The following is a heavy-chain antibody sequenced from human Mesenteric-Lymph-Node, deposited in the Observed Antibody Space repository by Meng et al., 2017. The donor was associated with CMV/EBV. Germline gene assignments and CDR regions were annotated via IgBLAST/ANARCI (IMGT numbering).Heavy chain of an antibody. CDR2: IVVGSGNT. D-gene: IGHD2-2*02. CDR1: GFTFTSSA. V-gene: IGHV1-58*01. J-gene: IGHJ4*02. CDR3: ARGNSDCSGSSCYNF. Sequence: SVKVSCKASGFTFTSSAVQWVRQARGQRLEWIGWIVVGSGNTNYAQKFQERVTITRDMSTSTAYMELSSLRSEDTAVYYCARGNSDCSGSSCYNFWGQGTLVTVSS.